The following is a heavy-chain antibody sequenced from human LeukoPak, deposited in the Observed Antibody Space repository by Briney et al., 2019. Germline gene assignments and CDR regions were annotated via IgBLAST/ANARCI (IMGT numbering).Heavy chain of an antibody. V-gene: IGHV4-39*07. CDR2: IYYSGST. CDR1: GGSISSSSYY. CDR3: ARRGNGIQLYNY. Sequence: PSETLSLTCTVSGGSISSSSYYWGWIRQPPGKGLEWIGSIYYSGSTYYNPSLKSRVTISVDTSKNQFSLKLSSVTAADTAVYYCARRGNGIQLYNYWGQGTLVTVSS. D-gene: IGHD5-18*01. J-gene: IGHJ4*02.